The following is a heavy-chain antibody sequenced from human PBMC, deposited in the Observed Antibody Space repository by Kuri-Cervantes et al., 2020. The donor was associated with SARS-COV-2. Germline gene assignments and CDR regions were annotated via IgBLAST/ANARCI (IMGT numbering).Heavy chain of an antibody. CDR2: IIPILGTT. J-gene: IGHJ4*02. Sequence: SVKVSCKASGGTFSSYAISWVRQAPGQGLEWMGRIIPILGTTNYAQKFQGRLTISADKSSGTAYMYLSSLRSEDTATYFCARDHRGSDYSASTDYWGQGTLVTVSS. D-gene: IGHD4-17*01. V-gene: IGHV1-69*06. CDR1: GGTFSSYA. CDR3: ARDHRGSDYSASTDY.